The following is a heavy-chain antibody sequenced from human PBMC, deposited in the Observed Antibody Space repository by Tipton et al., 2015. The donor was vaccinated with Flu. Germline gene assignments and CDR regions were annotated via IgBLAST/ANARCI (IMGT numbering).Heavy chain of an antibody. CDR1: GFSFSSYG. CDR3: ARPRGVVVVAFDY. CDR2: IWFDGSKK. Sequence: QLVQSGRGVVQPGRSLRLSGEASGFSFSSYGMHWVRQAPGKGLEWVAVIWFDGSKKYYADYVKGRFTISRDDSKSTVYLDMNSLGVEDTAVCYCARPRGVVVVAFDYWGQGPLVTVSS. V-gene: IGHV3-33*01. J-gene: IGHJ4*02. D-gene: IGHD2-15*01.